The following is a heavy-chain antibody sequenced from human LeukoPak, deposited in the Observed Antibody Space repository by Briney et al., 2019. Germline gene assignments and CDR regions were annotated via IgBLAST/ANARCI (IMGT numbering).Heavy chain of an antibody. D-gene: IGHD3-3*01. V-gene: IGHV1-8*02. CDR2: MNPNSGNT. J-gene: IGHJ4*02. CDR1: GYTFTSYG. Sequence: GASVKVSCKASGYTFTSYGISWVRQAPGQGLEWMGWMNPNSGNTGYAQKFQGRVTMTRNTSISTAYMELSSLRSEDTAVYYCARGRRINYDFWSGRTDYWGQGTLVTVSS. CDR3: ARGRRINYDFWSGRTDY.